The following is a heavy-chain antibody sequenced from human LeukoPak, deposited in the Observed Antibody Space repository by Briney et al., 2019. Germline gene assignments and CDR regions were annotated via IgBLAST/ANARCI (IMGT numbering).Heavy chain of an antibody. CDR3: AKDVQRQPLKYSSDPKDAFDI. D-gene: IGHD6-25*01. J-gene: IGHJ3*02. Sequence: GGSLRLSCAASGFTFSSYAMSWVRQAPGKGLEWVSAISGSGGSTYYADSVKGRFTISRDNSKNTLYLQMNSLRAEDTAVYYCAKDVQRQPLKYSSDPKDAFDIWGQGTMVTVSA. V-gene: IGHV3-23*01. CDR1: GFTFSSYA. CDR2: ISGSGGST.